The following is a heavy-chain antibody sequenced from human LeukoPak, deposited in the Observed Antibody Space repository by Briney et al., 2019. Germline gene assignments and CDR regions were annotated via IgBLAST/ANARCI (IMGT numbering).Heavy chain of an antibody. CDR2: IIPIFGTA. D-gene: IGHD3-22*01. CDR1: GGTFSSYA. V-gene: IGHV1-69*05. J-gene: IGHJ3*02. Sequence: SVKVSCKASGGTFSSYAISWVRQAPGQGLEWMGGIIPIFGTANYAQKFQGRVTVTTDESTSTAYMELSSLRSEDTAVYYCARSDSSGYYYGGVAFDIWGQGTMVTVSS. CDR3: ARSDSSGYYYGGVAFDI.